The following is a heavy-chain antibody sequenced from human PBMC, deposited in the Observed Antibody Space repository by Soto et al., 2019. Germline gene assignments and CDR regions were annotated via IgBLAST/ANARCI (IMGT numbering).Heavy chain of an antibody. CDR3: AREGNLGRWLQPLDF. D-gene: IGHD5-12*01. CDR2: IYYSGST. J-gene: IGHJ4*02. V-gene: IGHV4-39*02. CDR1: GCSISSSSYY. Sequence: SETLSLTCPVSGCSISSSSYYWGWIRQPPGKGLEWIGSIYYSGSTYYNPSLKSRVTISVDTSKNQFSLKLSSVTAADTAVYYCAREGNLGRWLQPLDFWGQGTLVTVSS.